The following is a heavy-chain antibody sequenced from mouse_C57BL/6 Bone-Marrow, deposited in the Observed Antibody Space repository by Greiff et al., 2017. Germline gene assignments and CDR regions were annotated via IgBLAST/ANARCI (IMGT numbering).Heavy chain of an antibody. CDR1: GYTFTSYT. D-gene: IGHD2-4*01. CDR3: ARSVVPIYYDSYDFDY. CDR2: ITPSSGYT. Sequence: QVQLQQSGAELARPGASVKMSCKASGYTFTSYTMHWVKQRPGQGLEWIGYITPSSGYTKYNQKFKDKATLTADKSSSTAYMQLSSLTSEDSAVYYCARSVVPIYYDSYDFDYWGQGTTLTVSS. J-gene: IGHJ2*01. V-gene: IGHV1-4*01.